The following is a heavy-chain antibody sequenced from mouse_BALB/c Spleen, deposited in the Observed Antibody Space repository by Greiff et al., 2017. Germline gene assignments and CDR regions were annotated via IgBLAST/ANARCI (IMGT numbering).Heavy chain of an antibody. D-gene: IGHD1-3*01. CDR1: GYTFTSYW. CDR2: IDPSDSET. CDR3: ARGLNSWFAY. V-gene: IGHV1-69*02. J-gene: IGHJ3*01. Sequence: QVQLQQPGAELVKPGAPVKLSCKASGYTFTSYWMNWVKQRPGRGLEWIGRIDPSDSETHYNQKFKDKATLAVDKSSSTAYIQLSSLTSEDSAVYYCARGLNSWFAYWGQGTLVTVSA.